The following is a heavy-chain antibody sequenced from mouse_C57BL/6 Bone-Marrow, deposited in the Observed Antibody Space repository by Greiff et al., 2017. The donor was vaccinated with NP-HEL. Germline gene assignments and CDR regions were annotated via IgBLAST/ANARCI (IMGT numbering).Heavy chain of an antibody. J-gene: IGHJ2*01. D-gene: IGHD1-1*01. CDR1: GYTFTDYN. CDR3: AINYYGSSYVDY. V-gene: IGHV1-18*01. CDR2: INPNNGGT. Sequence: EVNLVESGPELVKPGASVKIPCKASGYTFTDYNMDWVKQSHGKSLEWIGDINPNNGGTIYNQKFKGKATLTVDKSSSTAYMELRSLTSEDTAVYYCAINYYGSSYVDYWGQGTTLTVSS.